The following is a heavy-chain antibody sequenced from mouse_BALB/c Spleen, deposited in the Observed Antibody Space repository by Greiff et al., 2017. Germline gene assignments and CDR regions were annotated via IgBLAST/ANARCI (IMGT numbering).Heavy chain of an antibody. CDR3: ARRANWGFDY. D-gene: IGHD4-1*01. CDR2: INPSNGRT. V-gene: IGHV1S81*02. Sequence: VQLQQPGAELVKPGASVKLSCKASGYTFTSYWMHWVKQRPGQGLEWIGEINPSNGRTNYNEKFKSKATLTVDKSSSTAYMQLSSLTSEDSAVYYCARRANWGFDYWGQGTTLTVSS. CDR1: GYTFTSYW. J-gene: IGHJ2*01.